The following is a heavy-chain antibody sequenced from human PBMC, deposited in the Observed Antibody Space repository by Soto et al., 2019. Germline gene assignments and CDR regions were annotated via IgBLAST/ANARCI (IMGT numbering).Heavy chain of an antibody. V-gene: IGHV1-18*04. J-gene: IGHJ4*02. CDR2: ISAYNGNT. CDR1: GYTFTSYG. D-gene: IGHD2-15*01. CDR3: ARAGYCSGGSRYSGQKNFDY. Sequence: ASVKVSCKXSGYTFTSYGISWVRQAPGQGLEWMGWISAYNGNTNYAQKLQGRVTMTTDTSTSTAYMELRSLRSDDTAVYYCARAGYCSGGSRYSGQKNFDYWGQGTLVTVS.